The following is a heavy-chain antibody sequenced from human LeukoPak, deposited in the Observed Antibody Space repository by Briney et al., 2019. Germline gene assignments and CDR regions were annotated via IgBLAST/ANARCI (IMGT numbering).Heavy chain of an antibody. D-gene: IGHD1-26*01. Sequence: PSETLSLTCTVSGGSISSYYWSWIRQPPGKGLEWIGYIYYSGSINYNPSLKSRVTISVDTSKNQFSLKLSSVTAADTAVYYCARDLIVGATRIGAFDYWGQGTLVTVSS. J-gene: IGHJ4*02. CDR1: GGSISSYY. CDR2: IYYSGSI. CDR3: ARDLIVGATRIGAFDY. V-gene: IGHV4-59*01.